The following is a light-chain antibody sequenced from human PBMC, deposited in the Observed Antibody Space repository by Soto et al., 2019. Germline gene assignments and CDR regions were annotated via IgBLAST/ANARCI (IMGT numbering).Light chain of an antibody. CDR1: QSVSSN. CDR3: QQYNNWPLT. J-gene: IGKJ4*01. Sequence: EVVVTQSPATLSVSPGERATLSCRASQSVSSNLAWYQQKPGQAPRLLIYGASTRATGIPARFSGSGSVTEFTLTISSLQSEDFAVYYCQQYNNWPLTFGGGTKVDIK. CDR2: GAS. V-gene: IGKV3-15*01.